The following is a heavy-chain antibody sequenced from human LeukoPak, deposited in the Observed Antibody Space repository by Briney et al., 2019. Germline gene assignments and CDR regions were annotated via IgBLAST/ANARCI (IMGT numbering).Heavy chain of an antibody. D-gene: IGHD3-9*01. CDR3: ARAGWRYFDWKTYYFDY. V-gene: IGHV1-8*01. J-gene: IGHJ4*02. Sequence: GASVKVSCKASGYTFTSYDINWVRQATGQGLEWMGWMNPNSDNTGYAQKFQGRVTMTRNTSISTAYMELSSLRSEDTAVYYCARAGWRYFDWKTYYFDYWGQGTLVTVSS. CDR2: MNPNSDNT. CDR1: GYTFTSYD.